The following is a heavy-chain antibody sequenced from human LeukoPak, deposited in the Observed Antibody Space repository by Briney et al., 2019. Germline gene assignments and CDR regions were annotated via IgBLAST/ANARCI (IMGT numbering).Heavy chain of an antibody. CDR2: IRSKAYGGTT. V-gene: IGHV3-49*04. CDR3: TRDKEVDYYDSSGYYPPFDY. CDR1: GFTFSNAW. J-gene: IGHJ4*02. Sequence: GGSLRLSCATSGFTFSNAWMNWVRQAPGKGLEWVGFIRSKAYGGTTEYAASVKGRFTISRDDSKSIAYLQMNSLKTEDTAVYYCTRDKEVDYYDSSGYYPPFDYWGQGTLVTVSS. D-gene: IGHD3-22*01.